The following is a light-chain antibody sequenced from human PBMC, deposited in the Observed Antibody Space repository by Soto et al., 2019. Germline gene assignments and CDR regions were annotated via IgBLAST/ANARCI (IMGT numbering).Light chain of an antibody. Sequence: EIVLTHSPGTLSLSPGERATLSCRASQTLSNSFIAWYQQKPGQAPRLLIYDTSSRATGVPDRYSASGSGTDFTLTISRLEPEDFAVFFCQQYGTSEIIFGQGTRLE. CDR1: QTLSNSF. CDR2: DTS. J-gene: IGKJ5*01. V-gene: IGKV3-20*01. CDR3: QQYGTSEII.